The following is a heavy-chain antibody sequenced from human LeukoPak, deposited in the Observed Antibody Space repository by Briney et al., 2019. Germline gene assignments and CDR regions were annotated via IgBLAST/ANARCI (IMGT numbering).Heavy chain of an antibody. CDR1: GVTFSTYA. CDR3: VKDLRGGGYYTSFDY. Sequence: WGTLRLSCSASGVTFSTYAMHWVRQAPGKGLEYVSAINSNGDSTYNADSVQGRFTISRDNSKNTLYLQMSSLRTEDTAVYYCVKDLRGGGYYTSFDYWGQGTLVTVSS. V-gene: IGHV3-64D*06. J-gene: IGHJ4*02. CDR2: INSNGDST. D-gene: IGHD3-10*01.